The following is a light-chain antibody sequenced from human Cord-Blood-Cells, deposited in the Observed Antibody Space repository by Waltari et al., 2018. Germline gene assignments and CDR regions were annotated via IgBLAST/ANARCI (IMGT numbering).Light chain of an antibody. V-gene: IGKV1-5*01. CDR2: DAS. J-gene: IGKJ1*01. CDR1: QSISSW. Sequence: DIQMTQSPSTLSASVGDRVTITCRASQSISSWLAWYQQKPGKAPKLLIYDASSLESGVPSRFSGNGSGTEFTLTISSLQPDDFATYYCKQDNSYWTFVQGTKVEIK. CDR3: KQDNSYWT.